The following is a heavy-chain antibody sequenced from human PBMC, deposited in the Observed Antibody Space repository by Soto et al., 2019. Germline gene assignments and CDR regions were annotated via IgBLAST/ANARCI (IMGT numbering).Heavy chain of an antibody. Sequence: SETLSLTCTVSGGSIRSYYWSWIRQPAGKGLEWIGRIYTSGSTNYNPSLKSRVTMSVDTSKNQFSLKLSSVTAADTAVYYCAREGLGARSYYYCGMDVWCQGTTVTFSS. V-gene: IGHV4-4*07. CDR3: AREGLGARSYYYCGMDV. CDR2: IYTSGST. CDR1: GGSIRSYY. D-gene: IGHD3-16*01. J-gene: IGHJ6*02.